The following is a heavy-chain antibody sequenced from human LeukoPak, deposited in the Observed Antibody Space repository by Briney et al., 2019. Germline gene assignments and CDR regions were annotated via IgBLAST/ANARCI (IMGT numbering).Heavy chain of an antibody. CDR1: GGSFSGYY. J-gene: IGHJ4*02. CDR2: INHSGST. CDR3: ARGPQWEPLYYFDY. V-gene: IGHV4-34*01. Sequence: SETLSLTCAVYGGSFSGYYWSWIRQPPGKGLEWIGEINHSGSTNYNPSLKSRVTISVDTSKNQFSLKLSSVTAADTAVYYCARGPQWEPLYYFDYWGQRTLVTFSS. D-gene: IGHD1-26*01.